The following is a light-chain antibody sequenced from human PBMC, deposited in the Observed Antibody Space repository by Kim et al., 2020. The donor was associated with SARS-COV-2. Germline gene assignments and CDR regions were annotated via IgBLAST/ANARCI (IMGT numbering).Light chain of an antibody. CDR2: GNS. V-gene: IGLV1-40*01. CDR3: HSYDSSLSDVV. J-gene: IGLJ2*01. CDR1: SSNIGAGYD. Sequence: GVTISCTGSSSNIGAGYDVHWYQQIPGTAPKLLIYGNSNRPSGVPDRFSGSKSGTSASLAITGLQAEDEADYYCHSYDSSLSDVVFGGGTQLTVL.